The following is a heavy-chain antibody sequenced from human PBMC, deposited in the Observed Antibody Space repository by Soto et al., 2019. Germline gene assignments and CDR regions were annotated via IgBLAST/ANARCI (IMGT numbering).Heavy chain of an antibody. CDR1: GYTFTDYY. J-gene: IGHJ4*02. Sequence: ASVKVSCKASGYTFTDYYMHWVRQAPGQGLEWMGWINANSGGTNYPQKFQGRVTMTRDTSISTAYMELSSLRSDDTAVYYCASGGSSNWPDFWGQGTLVTVPQ. CDR2: INANSGGT. CDR3: ASGGSSNWPDF. V-gene: IGHV1-2*02. D-gene: IGHD6-13*01.